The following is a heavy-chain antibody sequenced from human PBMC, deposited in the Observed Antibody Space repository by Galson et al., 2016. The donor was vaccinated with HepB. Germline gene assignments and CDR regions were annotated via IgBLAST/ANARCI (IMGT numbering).Heavy chain of an antibody. V-gene: IGHV6-1*01. CDR1: GDSVSTTSTS. J-gene: IGHJ5*02. Sequence: CAISGDSVSTTSTSWSWIRQSPSRGLEWLGRTYYRSKWFHDYAVSVKSRITINPDTSRNLFSLQLNSVPPEDTAVYYFARGGDPAGNGWFDPWGQGTLVTVSA. D-gene: IGHD6-13*01. CDR2: TYYRSKWFH. CDR3: ARGGDPAGNGWFDP.